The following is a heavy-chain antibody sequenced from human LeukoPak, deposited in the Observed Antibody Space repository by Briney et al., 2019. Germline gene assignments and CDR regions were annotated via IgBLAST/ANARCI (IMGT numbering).Heavy chain of an antibody. V-gene: IGHV3-66*02. CDR3: ARDRRGIFDS. J-gene: IGHJ5*01. CDR1: GFTVSSNY. Sequence: PGGSLRLSCAASGFTVSSNYMSWVRQAPGKGLEWVSVIYSGGSTYYADSVKGRFTIPRDNSKNTLYLQMNSLRAEDTAVHYCARDRRGIFDSWGQGTLVTVSS. D-gene: IGHD1-1*01. CDR2: IYSGGST.